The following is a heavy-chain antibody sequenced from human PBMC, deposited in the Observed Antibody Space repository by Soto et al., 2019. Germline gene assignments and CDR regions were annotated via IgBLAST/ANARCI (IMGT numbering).Heavy chain of an antibody. CDR3: ALKVPPLIAGAFDI. D-gene: IGHD3-22*01. Sequence: SVKVSCKASGGTFSSYAISCVRQAPGQGLEWMGGIIPIFGTANYAQKFRGRVTITADESTSTAYMELSSLRSEDTAVYYCALKVPPLIAGAFDIWVQGTMVTVSS. J-gene: IGHJ3*02. V-gene: IGHV1-69*13. CDR2: IIPIFGTA. CDR1: GGTFSSYA.